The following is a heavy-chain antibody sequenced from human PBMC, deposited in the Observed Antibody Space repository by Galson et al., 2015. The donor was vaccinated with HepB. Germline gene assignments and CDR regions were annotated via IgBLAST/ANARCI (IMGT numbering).Heavy chain of an antibody. CDR3: ARGGNIPVGATDRDAFDI. J-gene: IGHJ3*02. V-gene: IGHV3-48*02. Sequence: SLRLSCAASGFTFSSYSMNWVRQAPGKGLEWVSYISSSSSTIYHADSVKGRFTISRDNAKNSLYLQMNSLRDEDTAVYYCARGGNIPVGATDRDAFDIWGQGTMVTASS. D-gene: IGHD1-26*01. CDR1: GFTFSSYS. CDR2: ISSSSSTI.